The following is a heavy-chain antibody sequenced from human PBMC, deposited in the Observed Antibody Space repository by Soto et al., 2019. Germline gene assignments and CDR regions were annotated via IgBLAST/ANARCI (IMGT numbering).Heavy chain of an antibody. J-gene: IGHJ6*03. D-gene: IGHD3-3*01. CDR3: ARTYYDFWSGRYYYYYMDV. V-gene: IGHV3-48*01. CDR1: GFTFSSYS. Sequence: ESGGGLVQPGGSLRLSCAASGFTFSSYSMNWVRQAPGKGLEWVSYISSSSSTIYYADSVKGRFTISRDNAKNSLYLQMNSLRAEDTAVYYCARTYYDFWSGRYYYYYMDVWGKGTTVTVSS. CDR2: ISSSSSTI.